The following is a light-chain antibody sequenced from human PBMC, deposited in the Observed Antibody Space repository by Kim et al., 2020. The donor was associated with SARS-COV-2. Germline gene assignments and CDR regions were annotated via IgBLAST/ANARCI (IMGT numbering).Light chain of an antibody. CDR1: QDISNY. CDR3: QQYDNLPYS. V-gene: IGKV1-33*01. J-gene: IGKJ2*03. Sequence: SASVGDRVTITCQASQDISNYLNWYQQKPGKAPKLLIYDASNVETGVPSRFSGSGSGTDFTFTISSLQPEDIATYYCQQYDNLPYSFGQGTKLEI. CDR2: DAS.